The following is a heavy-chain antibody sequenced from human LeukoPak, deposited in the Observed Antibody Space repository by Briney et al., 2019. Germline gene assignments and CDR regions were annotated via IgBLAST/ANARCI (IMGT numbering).Heavy chain of an antibody. CDR1: GGSISSYY. V-gene: IGHV4-34*01. CDR3: AKRPDQLFAYYYYYGMDV. J-gene: IGHJ6*02. Sequence: SETLSLTCTVSGGSISSYYWSWIRQPPGKGLEWIGEINHSGSTNYNPSLKSRVTISVDTSKNQFSLKLSSVTAADTAVYYCAKRPDQLFAYYYYYGMDVWGQGTTVTVSS. CDR2: INHSGST. D-gene: IGHD3-3*01.